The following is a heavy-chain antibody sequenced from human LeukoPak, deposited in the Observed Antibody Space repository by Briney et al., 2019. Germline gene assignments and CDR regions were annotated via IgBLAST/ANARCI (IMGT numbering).Heavy chain of an antibody. CDR3: TRGHTCAV. V-gene: IGHV3-49*04. CDR1: GLNFGDSA. CDR2: IRSKNYGGTS. D-gene: IGHD2-21*01. J-gene: IGHJ4*02. Sequence: GGSLRLSCTAYGLNFGDSAIACVRQAPGKGLEWVGSIRSKNYGGTSEYATSVRRRFTFSRDDSQNIAYLQMNNLTTEDTDMYYCTRGHTCAVWGQGTLVTVSP.